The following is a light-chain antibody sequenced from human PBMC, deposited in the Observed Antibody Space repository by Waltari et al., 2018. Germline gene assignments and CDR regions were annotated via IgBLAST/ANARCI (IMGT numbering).Light chain of an antibody. CDR2: LVC. CDR1: QSLLHHNGSTY. V-gene: IGKV2-28*01. Sequence: DIVMALSRLSLPVTPGEPDSILCGTRQSLLHHNGSTYLNWYLQKPGQSPHLLIYLVCNRASGVPDRFSGSGSGTDFTLQISRVEAEDVGVYYCMQTLETPWTFGQGIKVEIK. CDR3: MQTLETPWT. J-gene: IGKJ1*01.